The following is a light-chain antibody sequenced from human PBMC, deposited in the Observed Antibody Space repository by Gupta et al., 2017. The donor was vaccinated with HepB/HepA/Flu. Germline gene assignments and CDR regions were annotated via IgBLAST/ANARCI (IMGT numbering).Light chain of an antibody. CDR3: DARADSLNGEV. Sequence: QSVLTQPPSASETPGPSFTISCSGSSSNIGSNYVYWYQQLPGTAPKLLIYSNNQRPSGVPDRFSGAKAGTSASPALTVPRSDEEEEDDCDARADSLNGEVFGGGTKLTVL. J-gene: IGLJ3*02. V-gene: IGLV1-47*02. CDR2: SNN. CDR1: SSNIGSNY.